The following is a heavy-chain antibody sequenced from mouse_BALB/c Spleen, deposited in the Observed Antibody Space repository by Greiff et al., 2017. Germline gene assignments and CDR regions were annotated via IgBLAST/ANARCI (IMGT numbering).Heavy chain of an antibody. CDR1: GYSITSDYA. CDR2: ISYSGST. CDR3: AREGTYGNYDAMDY. V-gene: IGHV3-2*02. D-gene: IGHD2-1*01. J-gene: IGHJ4*01. Sequence: DVKLQESGPGLVKPSQSLSLTCTVTGYSITSDYAWNWIRQFPGNKLEWMGYISYSGSTSYNPSLKSRISITRDTSKNQFFLQLNSVTTEDTATYYCAREGTYGNYDAMDYWGQGTSVTVSS.